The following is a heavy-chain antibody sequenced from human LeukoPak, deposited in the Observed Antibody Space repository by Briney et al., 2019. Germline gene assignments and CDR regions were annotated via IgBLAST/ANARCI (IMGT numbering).Heavy chain of an antibody. D-gene: IGHD3-3*01. V-gene: IGHV3-23*01. J-gene: IGHJ6*03. CDR3: AKWRSGRDMDV. Sequence: GGSLRLSCAASGFTLSSYAMSWVRQAPGKGVKWVSGLSASGEKTFYADSVKGRFTVSRDKSKNTLYLQMNSLRAEDTARYYCAKWRSGRDMDVWGKGTTVTVSS. CDR1: GFTLSSYA. CDR2: LSASGEKT.